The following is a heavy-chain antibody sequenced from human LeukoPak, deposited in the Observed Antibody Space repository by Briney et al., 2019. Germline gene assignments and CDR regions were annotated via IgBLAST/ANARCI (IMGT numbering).Heavy chain of an antibody. D-gene: IGHD3-10*01. V-gene: IGHV4-39*07. CDR2: IYYSGST. CDR1: GGSISSNSYY. Sequence: SETLSLTCTVSGGSISSNSYYWGWTRQPPGKGLEWIGSIYYSGSTYYNPSLKSRVTISVDTSKNQFSLKLSSVTAADTAVYYCVYYYGSGRDHYFDYWGQGTLVTVSS. J-gene: IGHJ4*02. CDR3: VYYYGSGRDHYFDY.